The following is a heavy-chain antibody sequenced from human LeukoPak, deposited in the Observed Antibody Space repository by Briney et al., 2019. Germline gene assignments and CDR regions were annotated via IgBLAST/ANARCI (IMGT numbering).Heavy chain of an antibody. V-gene: IGHV3-23*01. Sequence: GGSLRLSCAASGFTFSSYAMSWVRQAPGKGLEWVSAISGSGGSTYYADSVKGRFTISRDNSKKTLYLQMNSLRAEDTAVYYCAKDGSNYDILTGSLPFDYWGQGTLVTVSS. D-gene: IGHD3-9*01. CDR2: ISGSGGST. CDR1: GFTFSSYA. CDR3: AKDGSNYDILTGSLPFDY. J-gene: IGHJ4*02.